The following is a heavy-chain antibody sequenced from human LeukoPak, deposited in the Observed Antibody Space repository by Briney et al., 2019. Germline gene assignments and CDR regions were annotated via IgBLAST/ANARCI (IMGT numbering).Heavy chain of an antibody. CDR2: VSADGRTQ. Sequence: PGGSLRLSCAASGFTFRTYSIHWVRQAPGKGLEWVTVVSADGRTQIYSDSVKGRFTVSRDNSLNTLHLQMNSLKTEDTAVYYCAREFGHNRWYFDYWGQGALVTVSS. CDR1: GFTFRTYS. J-gene: IGHJ4*02. CDR3: AREFGHNRWYFDY. V-gene: IGHV3-30*03. D-gene: IGHD5-24*01.